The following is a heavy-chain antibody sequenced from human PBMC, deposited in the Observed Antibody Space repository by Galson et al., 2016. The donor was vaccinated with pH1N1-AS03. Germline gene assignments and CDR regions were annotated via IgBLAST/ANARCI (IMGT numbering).Heavy chain of an antibody. CDR2: INSDGTIT. V-gene: IGHV3-74*03. J-gene: IGHJ4*02. D-gene: IGHD4-23*01. CDR1: GFIFSASW. CDR3: GRAIYGAKPY. Sequence: SLRLSCAASGFIFSASWMDWVRQSPGKGLVCASRINSDGTITTYADSVKGRFTISRDNSKNTLYLQMNKLRPDDTAVYYCGRAIYGAKPYWVPGTVVTVSS.